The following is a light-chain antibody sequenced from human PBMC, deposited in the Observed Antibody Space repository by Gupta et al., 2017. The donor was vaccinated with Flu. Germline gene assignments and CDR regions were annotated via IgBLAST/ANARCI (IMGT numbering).Light chain of an antibody. CDR2: AAT. CDR3: RSSGSVTRDWV. J-gene: IGLJ3*02. V-gene: IGLV6-57*01. Sequence: NLMLTQPRSVSASPVKTATSSCTRPSRGIAPTSDQCPQQRPGSSPTSVPYAATRRISGVPERLSGSIDSTSNSASPPTIGLHTEDEAADYCRSSGSVTRDWVFGGGTKLTVL. CDR1: SRGIAPTS.